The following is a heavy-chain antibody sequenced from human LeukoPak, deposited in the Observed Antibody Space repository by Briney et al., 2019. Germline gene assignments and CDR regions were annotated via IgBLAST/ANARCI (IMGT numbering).Heavy chain of an antibody. Sequence: GGSLRLSCAASGFTFTNYAMTWVRQAPGKGLEWVANIKLDGSEKYYADSVKGRFTISRDNSKNTLYLQMNSLRAEDTAVYYCARTGTCSSTSCYDRFDYWGQGTLVTVSS. CDR1: GFTFTNYA. D-gene: IGHD2-2*01. V-gene: IGHV3-7*01. J-gene: IGHJ4*02. CDR3: ARTGTCSSTSCYDRFDY. CDR2: IKLDGSEK.